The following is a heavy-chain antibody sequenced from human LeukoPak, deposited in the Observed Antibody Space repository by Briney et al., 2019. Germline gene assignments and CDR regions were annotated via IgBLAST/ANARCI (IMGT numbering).Heavy chain of an antibody. J-gene: IGHJ6*03. D-gene: IGHD2-15*01. CDR3: ARDRIGYYCSGGSCYYYYYMDV. V-gene: IGHV4-59*01. CDR1: GDSISGFH. Sequence: PSETLSLTCTVSGDSISGFHWSWIRQPPGKGLEWIGYIYYSGSTNYNPSLKSRVTISVDTSKNQFSLKLSSVTAADTAVYYCARDRIGYYCSGGSCYYYYYMDVWGKGTTVTISS. CDR2: IYYSGST.